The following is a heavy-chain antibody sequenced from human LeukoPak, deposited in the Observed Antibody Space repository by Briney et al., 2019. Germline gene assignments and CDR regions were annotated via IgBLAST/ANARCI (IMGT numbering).Heavy chain of an antibody. CDR1: GGTFSSYA. V-gene: IGHV1-2*02. Sequence: ASVKVSCKASGGTFSSYAISWVRQAPGQGLEWMGWINPNSGGTNYAQKFQGRVTMTRDTSISTAYMELSRLRSDDTAVYYCARGRQVTTGSVYYWGQGTLVTVSS. CDR3: ARGRQVTTGSVYY. CDR2: INPNSGGT. J-gene: IGHJ4*02. D-gene: IGHD4-11*01.